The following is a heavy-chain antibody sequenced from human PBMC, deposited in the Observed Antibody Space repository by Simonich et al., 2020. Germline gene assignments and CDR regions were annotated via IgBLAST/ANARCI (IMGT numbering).Heavy chain of an antibody. CDR1: GFTFDDYA. J-gene: IGHJ1*01. Sequence: EVQLVESGGGLVQPGRSLRLSCAASGFTFDDYAMHWVRQAPGKGLEGVAGISWKSGSIGYADSVKGRFTISRDNAKNSLYLQMNSLRAEDTALYYCAKDVAAAGTEYFQHWGQGTLVTVSS. CDR3: AKDVAAAGTEYFQH. V-gene: IGHV3-9*01. CDR2: ISWKSGSI. D-gene: IGHD6-13*01.